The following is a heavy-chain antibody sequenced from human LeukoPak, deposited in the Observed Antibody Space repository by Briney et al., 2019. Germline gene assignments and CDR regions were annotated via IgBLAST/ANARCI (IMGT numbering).Heavy chain of an antibody. J-gene: IGHJ4*02. CDR1: GYTFTGYY. Sequence: ASVKVSCKASGYTFTGYYMHWVRQAPGQGLEWMGWINPNPNSAGTNYAQKFQGRLTMTRETSISTAYMELRRLRSDDPAVYYCPRDLREYDILTGRPTYFDSWGQGTLVTVSS. D-gene: IGHD3-9*01. CDR2: INPNPNSAGT. CDR3: PRDLREYDILTGRPTYFDS. V-gene: IGHV1-2*02.